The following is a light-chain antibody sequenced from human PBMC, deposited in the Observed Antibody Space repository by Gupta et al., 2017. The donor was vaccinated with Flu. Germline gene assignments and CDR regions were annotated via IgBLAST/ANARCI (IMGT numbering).Light chain of an antibody. Sequence: EIVLTQSPGTLSLSPGERATLSCRASQSVSSSSLAWYHQKPGQPPRLLIYAASTRATGIPDRFSGSGSGTDFTLTISRLEPEDFAVYYCQQYGNSPYMVSFGQGTKLEIK. CDR2: AAS. CDR3: QQYGNSPYMVS. J-gene: IGKJ2*03. CDR1: QSVSSSS. V-gene: IGKV3-20*01.